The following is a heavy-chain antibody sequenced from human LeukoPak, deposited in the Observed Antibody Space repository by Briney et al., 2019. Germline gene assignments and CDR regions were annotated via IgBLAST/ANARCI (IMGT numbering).Heavy chain of an antibody. Sequence: PSETLSLTRAVYGGSFSGYYWSWIRQPPGKGLEWIGEINHSGSTNYNPSLKSRVTISVDTSKNQFSLKLSSVTAADTAVYYCARESVTGTTSTFDYWGQGTLVTVSS. D-gene: IGHD1-7*01. CDR1: GGSFSGYY. J-gene: IGHJ4*02. V-gene: IGHV4-34*01. CDR3: ARESVTGTTSTFDY. CDR2: INHSGST.